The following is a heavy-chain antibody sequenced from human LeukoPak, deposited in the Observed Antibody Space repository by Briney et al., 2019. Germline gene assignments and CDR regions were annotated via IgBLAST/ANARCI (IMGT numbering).Heavy chain of an antibody. Sequence: PGGSLRLSCAASVSTFSTYWMHWVRQAPGKGLAWVSRIKSDGSTNYADSVKGRFTISRDNAKNTLSLQMNSLRPEDTGVYYCARAPSEIGGYYPEYFRHWGQGTLVTVSS. D-gene: IGHD3-3*01. J-gene: IGHJ1*01. CDR2: IKSDGST. V-gene: IGHV3-74*01. CDR1: VSTFSTYW. CDR3: ARAPSEIGGYYPEYFRH.